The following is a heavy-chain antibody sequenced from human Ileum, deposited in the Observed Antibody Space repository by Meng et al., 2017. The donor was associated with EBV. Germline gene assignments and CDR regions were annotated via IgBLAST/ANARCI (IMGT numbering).Heavy chain of an antibody. CDR2: VDDSGA. CDR1: GDFVSSNNYH. D-gene: IGHD2-8*02. CDR3: AFYFVGRGGTGS. Sequence: VQVQESGPGLVKPSEPLSPTCSVSGDFVSSNNYHWSWIRQPPGKGLEWIGFVDDSGAKYNPSLNSRVTISIDTARNHFVLTLTSVTAADTAVYYCAFYFVGRGGTGSWGQGTLGTVSS. J-gene: IGHJ5*02. V-gene: IGHV4-61*03.